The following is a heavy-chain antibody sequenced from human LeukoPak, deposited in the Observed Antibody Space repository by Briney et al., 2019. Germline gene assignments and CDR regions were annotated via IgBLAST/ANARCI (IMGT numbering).Heavy chain of an antibody. D-gene: IGHD2-15*01. V-gene: IGHV1-69*04. CDR2: IIPIFGIA. Sequence: SVKVSCKASGGTFSSYAISWVRQAPGQGLEWMGRIIPIFGIANYAQKFQGRVTITADKSTSTAYMELSSLRSEDTAVYYCARLGYCSGGSCSWDYFDYCGQGTLVTVSS. J-gene: IGHJ4*02. CDR3: ARLGYCSGGSCSWDYFDY. CDR1: GGTFSSYA.